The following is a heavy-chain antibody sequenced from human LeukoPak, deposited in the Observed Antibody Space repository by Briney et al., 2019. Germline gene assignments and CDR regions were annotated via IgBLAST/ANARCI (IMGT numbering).Heavy chain of an antibody. CDR1: GYTFTDYY. CDR2: FNPTSGAT. D-gene: IGHD1/OR15-1a*01. CDR3: AREFRTTTWSFDAFDL. V-gene: IGHV1-2*02. J-gene: IGHJ3*01. Sequence: ASVKVSCKASGYTFTDYYMHWVRQAPGQGLDWVGWFNPTSGATNYAQKFQGRVTMTRDTSNNTSYMELSRLRSDDTAVYYCAREFRTTTWSFDAFDLWGQGTMVTVSS.